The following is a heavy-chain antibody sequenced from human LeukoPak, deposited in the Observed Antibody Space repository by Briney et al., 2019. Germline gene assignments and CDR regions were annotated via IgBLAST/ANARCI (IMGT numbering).Heavy chain of an antibody. V-gene: IGHV3-48*01. CDR2: ISSGGTTI. Sequence: GGSLRLSCAASGFTFSTYSMNWVRRAPGKGLEWVSYISSGGTTIYYADSVKGRFTISRDNAKNSLYLQMNSLRAEDTAVYYCARDPAGAGIYYDYWGQGTLVTVSS. D-gene: IGHD3-10*01. J-gene: IGHJ4*02. CDR3: ARDPAGAGIYYDY. CDR1: GFTFSTYS.